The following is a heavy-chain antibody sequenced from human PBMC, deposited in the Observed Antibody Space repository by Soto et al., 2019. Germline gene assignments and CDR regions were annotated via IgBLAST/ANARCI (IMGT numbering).Heavy chain of an antibody. Sequence: QVHLVQSGAEVKKPGASVKVSCKASGYSFTGNSMHWVRQAPGQGLEWMGWINPNNGGTNYAQKFQGRVTMTRDTSISPAYMDLSRLRSDVTAVYYCAMQRGGVVYWGQGTLVTVSS. CDR2: INPNNGGT. J-gene: IGHJ4*02. D-gene: IGHD6-25*01. CDR3: AMQRGGVVY. CDR1: GYSFTGNS. V-gene: IGHV1-2*02.